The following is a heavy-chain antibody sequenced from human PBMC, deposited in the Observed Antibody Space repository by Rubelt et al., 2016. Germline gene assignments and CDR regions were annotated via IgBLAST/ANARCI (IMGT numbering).Heavy chain of an antibody. V-gene: IGHV4-61*03. D-gene: IGHD3-22*01. CDR2: IYYGGRA. CDR3: AREGDYYDSSGYALDS. Sequence: GKGLEWIGYIYYGGRANYNPSLQSRVTISADMSKNHFSLKLSSVTAADTAVYYCAREGDYYDSSGYALDSWGQGTLVTVSS. J-gene: IGHJ4*02.